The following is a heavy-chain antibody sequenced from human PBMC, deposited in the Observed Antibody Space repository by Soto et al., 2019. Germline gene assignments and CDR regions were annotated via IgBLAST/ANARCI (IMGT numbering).Heavy chain of an antibody. J-gene: IGHJ4*02. CDR3: VRYCYGTNCYGGAAPTGNFFDY. Sequence: PSETLSVTCTVSGGSISRSSYYWGWLRQPPGKGLEWIGSIYYSGSTYYNPSLKSRITISVDTSKNQFSLKLNSMTAADTAIYYCVRYCYGTNCYGGAAPTGNFFDYWGQGILVTVSS. CDR2: IYYSGST. D-gene: IGHD2-2*01. V-gene: IGHV4-39*01. CDR1: GGSISRSSYY.